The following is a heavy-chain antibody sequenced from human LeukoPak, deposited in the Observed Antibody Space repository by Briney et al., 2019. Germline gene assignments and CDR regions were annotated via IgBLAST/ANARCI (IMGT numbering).Heavy chain of an antibody. Sequence: PSETLSLTCTVSGGSISSGSYYWSWIRQPAGKGLEWIGRIYTSGSTNYNPSLKSRVTISVDTSKNQFSLKLSSVTAADTAAYYCARDYYGSLEWGQGTLVTVSS. D-gene: IGHD3-10*01. CDR3: ARDYYGSLE. CDR1: GGSISSGSYY. V-gene: IGHV4-61*02. CDR2: IYTSGST. J-gene: IGHJ4*02.